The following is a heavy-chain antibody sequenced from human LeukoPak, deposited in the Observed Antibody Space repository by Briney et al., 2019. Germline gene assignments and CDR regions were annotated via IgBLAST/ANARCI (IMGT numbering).Heavy chain of an antibody. Sequence: PGGSLRLSCAASGFTFSSYAMHWVRQAPGKGLEWVAVISYDGSNKYYAYSVKGRFTISRDNSKNTLYLQMNSLRAEDTAVYYCARGGMYSSSWDLFDPWGQETLVTVSS. CDR1: GFTFSSYA. D-gene: IGHD6-13*01. V-gene: IGHV3-30*04. J-gene: IGHJ5*02. CDR2: ISYDGSNK. CDR3: ARGGMYSSSWDLFDP.